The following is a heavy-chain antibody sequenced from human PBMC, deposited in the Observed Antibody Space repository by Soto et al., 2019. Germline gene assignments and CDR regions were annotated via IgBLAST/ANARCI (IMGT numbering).Heavy chain of an antibody. CDR2: MNPNSGNT. CDR1: GYTFTSYD. Sequence: ASVKVSCKAPGYTFTSYDINWVRQATGQGLEWMGWMNPNSGNTGYAQKFQGRVTMTRNTSISTAYMELSRLRSEDTAVYYCARILYYYDSSGYVFYYWGQGTLVTVSS. V-gene: IGHV1-8*01. CDR3: ARILYYYDSSGYVFYY. D-gene: IGHD3-22*01. J-gene: IGHJ4*02.